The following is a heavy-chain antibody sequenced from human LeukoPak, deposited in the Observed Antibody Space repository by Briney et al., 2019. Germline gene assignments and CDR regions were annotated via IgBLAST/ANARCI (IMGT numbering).Heavy chain of an antibody. D-gene: IGHD6-19*01. CDR2: ISWNSGSI. J-gene: IGHJ4*02. V-gene: IGHV3-9*01. CDR3: ARDFSSGWTFDY. Sequence: GRSLRLSCAASGFTFDDYAMHWVRQAPGKGLEWVSGISWNSGSIGYADSVKGRFTISRDNAKNSLYLQMNSLRAEDTAVYYCARDFSSGWTFDYWGQGTLGTVSS. CDR1: GFTFDDYA.